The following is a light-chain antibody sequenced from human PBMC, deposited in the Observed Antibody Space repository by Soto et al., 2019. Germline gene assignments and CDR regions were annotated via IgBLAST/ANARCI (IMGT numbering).Light chain of an antibody. V-gene: IGKV2-28*01. CDR1: QSLLHSNGYNY. J-gene: IGKJ3*01. CDR2: LGS. CDR3: MQALQTPFT. Sequence: DIVMTQSPLSLPVTPGEPASISCRSSQSLLHSNGYNYLDWYLQKPGQSPQLLIYLGSNRASGVPDRFSGCGSGTDFTLKISRVEAEDVRVYYCMQALQTPFTFGPGTKVDIK.